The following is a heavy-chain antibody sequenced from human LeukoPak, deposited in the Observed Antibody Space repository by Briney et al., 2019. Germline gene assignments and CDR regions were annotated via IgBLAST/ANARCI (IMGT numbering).Heavy chain of an antibody. Sequence: ASVKVSCKASGYTFTSYYMHWVRQAPGQGLEWMGIINPSGGSTSYAQKFQGRVTMTEDTSADTVYMELSSLRSEDAAVYYCATGDPFCSGDCYSPFDSWGQGTLVTVSS. CDR2: INPSGGST. CDR1: GYTFTSYY. J-gene: IGHJ4*02. CDR3: ATGDPFCSGDCYSPFDS. V-gene: IGHV1-46*01. D-gene: IGHD2-21*02.